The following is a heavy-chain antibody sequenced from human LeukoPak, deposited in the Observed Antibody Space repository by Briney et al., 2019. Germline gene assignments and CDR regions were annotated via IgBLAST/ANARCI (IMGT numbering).Heavy chain of an antibody. CDR3: AREQKDYDFWSGYYNGYFDY. J-gene: IGHJ4*02. V-gene: IGHV3-48*03. CDR2: ISSSGSTI. D-gene: IGHD3-3*01. CDR1: GFTFSSYE. Sequence: GGSLRLSCAASGFTFSSYEMNWVRQAPGKGLEWVSYISSSGSTIYYADSVKGRFTISRDNAKNSLYLQMNSLRAEDTAVYYCAREQKDYDFWSGYYNGYFDYWGQGTLVTVSS.